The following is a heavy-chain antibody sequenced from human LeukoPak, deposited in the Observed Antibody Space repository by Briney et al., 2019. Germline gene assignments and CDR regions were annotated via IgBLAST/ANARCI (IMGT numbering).Heavy chain of an antibody. V-gene: IGHV3-30*02. J-gene: IGHJ4*02. D-gene: IGHD3-22*01. CDR2: IRYDGSNK. Sequence: PGGSLRLSCAASGFTFSSYGMHWVRQAPGKGLEWVAFIRYDGSNKYYADSVKGRFTISRDNSKNTLYLQMNSLRAEDTAVYYCAKGGDYYDHTSYYWGQGTLVTVSS. CDR3: AKGGDYYDHTSYY. CDR1: GFTFSSYG.